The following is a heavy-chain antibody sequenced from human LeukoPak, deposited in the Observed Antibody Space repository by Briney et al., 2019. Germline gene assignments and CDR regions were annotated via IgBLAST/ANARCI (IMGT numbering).Heavy chain of an antibody. D-gene: IGHD6-19*01. CDR3: AKDSGSGWYLGYHFDY. CDR1: GFTFSSYG. CDR2: ISYDGSNK. Sequence: PGGSLRLSCAASGFTFSSYGMHWVRQAPGKGLEWVAVISYDGSNKYYADSVKGRFTISRDNSKNTLYLQMNSLRAEDTAVYYCAKDSGSGWYLGYHFDYWGQGTLVTVSS. J-gene: IGHJ4*02. V-gene: IGHV3-30*18.